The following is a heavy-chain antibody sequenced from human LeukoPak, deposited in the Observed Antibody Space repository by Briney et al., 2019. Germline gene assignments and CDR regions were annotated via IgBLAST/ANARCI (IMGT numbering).Heavy chain of an antibody. CDR1: GGSISSSSYY. V-gene: IGHV4-39*07. J-gene: IGHJ4*02. D-gene: IGHD6-19*01. CDR3: ARDRGTGYSSGWYGGFDY. CDR2: IYYSGST. Sequence: KPSETLSLTCTVSGGSISSSSYYWGWIRQPPGKGLEWIGSIYYSGSTYYNPSLKSRVTISVDTSKNQFSLKLSSVTAADTAVYYCARDRGTGYSSGWYGGFDYWGQGTLVTVSS.